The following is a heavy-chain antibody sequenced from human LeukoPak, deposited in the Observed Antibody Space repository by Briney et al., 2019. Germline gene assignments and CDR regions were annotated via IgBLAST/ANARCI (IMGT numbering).Heavy chain of an antibody. D-gene: IGHD6-25*01. CDR1: GGSISSYY. V-gene: IGHV3-21*01. Sequence: ETLSLTCTVSGGSISSYYWSWIRQAPGKGLEWVSSIGSRSTSIYYADSVKGRFTISRDNAKNSLYLQMNSLRAEDTAVYYCARESSESFDIWGQGTMVTVSS. J-gene: IGHJ3*02. CDR3: ARESSESFDI. CDR2: IGSRSTSI.